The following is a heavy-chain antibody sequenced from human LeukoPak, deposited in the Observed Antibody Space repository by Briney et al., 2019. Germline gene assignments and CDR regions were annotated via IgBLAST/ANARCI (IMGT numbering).Heavy chain of an antibody. V-gene: IGHV1-2*02. D-gene: IGHD4-17*01. CDR3: ARDRGDYDNWFDP. CDR2: INPNSGGT. J-gene: IGHJ5*02. Sequence: EASVKVSCKASGYTFTSYYMHWVRQAPGQGLEWMGWINPNSGGTNYAQKFQGRVTMTRDTSISTAYMELSRLRSDDTAVYYCARDRGDYDNWFDPWGQGTLVTVSS. CDR1: GYTFTSYY.